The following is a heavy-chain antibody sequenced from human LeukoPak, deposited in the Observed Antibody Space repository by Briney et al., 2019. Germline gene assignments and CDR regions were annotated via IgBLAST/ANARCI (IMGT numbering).Heavy chain of an antibody. Sequence: PGGSLRLSCAASGFIYWDYWMTWARHVPGKGLEWVANIKQDGAEKHYAESVEGRFIISRDNAKNSLYLEMDSLKVEDTAVYYCARVGAWDLQRVFDYWGEGTLVTVSS. J-gene: IGHJ4*02. CDR1: GFIYWDYW. CDR2: IKQDGAEK. D-gene: IGHD1-26*01. CDR3: ARVGAWDLQRVFDY. V-gene: IGHV3-7*01.